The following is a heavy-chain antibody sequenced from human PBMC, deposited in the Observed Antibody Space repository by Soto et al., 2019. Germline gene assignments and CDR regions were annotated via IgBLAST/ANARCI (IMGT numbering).Heavy chain of an antibody. CDR1: GGSMKGGGYY. CDR2: IFFSGST. J-gene: IGHJ4*02. CDR3: ARVSGIVIDY. V-gene: IGHV4-31*03. D-gene: IGHD3-10*01. Sequence: EQLQESGPGLVKPSQTLSLSCNVSGGSMKGGGYYWSWIRQHPGKGLEWIGYIFFSGSTHYNPSLKSRVTISDDTSKNQFFLQMTSVTAADTAMYYCARVSGIVIDYWGQGILVTVSS.